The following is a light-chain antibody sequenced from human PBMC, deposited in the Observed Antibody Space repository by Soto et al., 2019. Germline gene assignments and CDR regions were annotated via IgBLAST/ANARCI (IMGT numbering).Light chain of an antibody. CDR2: SNN. V-gene: IGLV1-44*01. CDR3: AAWDDSLNGVYV. CDR1: SSNIGSNT. J-gene: IGLJ1*01. Sequence: QSVLTQPPSASGTPGQRVTISCSGSSSNIGSNTVNWYQQLPGTAPKLLIYSNNQRPSGVPDRFSGSKSGTSASLATSGLQSEDEADYYCAAWDDSLNGVYVFGTGTKVTVL.